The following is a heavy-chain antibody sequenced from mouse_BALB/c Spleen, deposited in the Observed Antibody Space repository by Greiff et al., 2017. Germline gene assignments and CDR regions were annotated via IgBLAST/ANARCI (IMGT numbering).Heavy chain of an antibody. J-gene: IGHJ2*01. CDR2: IRLKSNNYAT. Sequence: EVKLEESGGGLVQPGGSMKLSCVASGFTFSNYWMNWVRQSPEKGLEWVAEIRLKSNNYATHYAESVKGRFTISRDDSKSSVYLQMNNLRAEDTGIYYCTRGGSSFYYFDYWGQGTTLTVSS. CDR1: GFTFSNYW. D-gene: IGHD1-1*01. CDR3: TRGGSSFYYFDY. V-gene: IGHV6-6*02.